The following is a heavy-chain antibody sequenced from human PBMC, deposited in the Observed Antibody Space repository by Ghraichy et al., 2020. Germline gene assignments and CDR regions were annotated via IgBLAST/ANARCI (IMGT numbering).Heavy chain of an antibody. D-gene: IGHD6-6*01. CDR1: GGSFSGYY. Sequence: SETLSLTCAVYGGSFSGYYWSWIRQPPGKGLEWIGEINHSGSTNYNPSLKSRVTISVDTSKNQFSLKLSSVTAADTAVYYCARNMQLEAPHLLPFDYWGQGTLVTVSS. CDR2: INHSGST. CDR3: ARNMQLEAPHLLPFDY. V-gene: IGHV4-34*01. J-gene: IGHJ4*02.